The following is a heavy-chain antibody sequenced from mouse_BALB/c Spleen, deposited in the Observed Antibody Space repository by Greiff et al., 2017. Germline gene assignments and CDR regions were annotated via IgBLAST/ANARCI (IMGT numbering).Heavy chain of an antibody. CDR3: ARNGNWDGAWFAY. CDR1: GFSLSRYS. Sequence: VKLVESGPGLVAPSQSLSITCTVSGFSLSRYSVHWVRQPPGKGLEWLGMIWGGGSTDYNSALKSRLSISKDNSKSQVFLKMNSLQTDDTAMYYCARNGNWDGAWFAYWGQGTLVTVSA. CDR2: IWGGGST. V-gene: IGHV2-6-4*01. D-gene: IGHD4-1*01. J-gene: IGHJ3*01.